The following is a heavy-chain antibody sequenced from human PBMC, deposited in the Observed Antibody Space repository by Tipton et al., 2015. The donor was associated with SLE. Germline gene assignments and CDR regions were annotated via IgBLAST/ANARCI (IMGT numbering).Heavy chain of an antibody. V-gene: IGHV4-31*03. CDR1: GGSISSGGYY. CDR3: ARGLVASTTVADGWYFDL. J-gene: IGHJ2*01. CDR2: IYYSGST. Sequence: TLSLTCTVSGGSISSGGYYWSWIRQHPGKGLEWIGYIYYSGSTYYNPSLKSRVTISVDTSKNQFSLKLGSVTAADTAVYYCARGLVASTTVADGWYFDLWGRGTLVTVSS. D-gene: IGHD4-23*01.